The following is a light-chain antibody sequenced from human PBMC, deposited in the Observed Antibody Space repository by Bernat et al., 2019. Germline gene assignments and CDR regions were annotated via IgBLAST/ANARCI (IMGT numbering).Light chain of an antibody. CDR1: SRDIGGYNY. Sequence: QSALTQPRSVSGSPGQSVTVSCTGSSRDIGGYNYVSWYQQHPGKAPKLMIYYVNQRPSGVPDRFSGSKSGNTASLTISGLQAEDEADYYCCAFAGNSAWVCGGGTTVTVL. CDR3: CAFAGNSAWV. CDR2: YVN. J-gene: IGLJ3*02. V-gene: IGLV2-11*01.